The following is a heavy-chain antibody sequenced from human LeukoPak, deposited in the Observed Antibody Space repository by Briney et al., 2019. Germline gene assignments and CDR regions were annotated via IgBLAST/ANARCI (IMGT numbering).Heavy chain of an antibody. J-gene: IGHJ4*02. D-gene: IGHD1-1*01. V-gene: IGHV4-31*03. Sequence: KSSETLSLTCTVSGASISSGGYYWSWIRQQPGKGLEWIGYSHYSGTSYYSTSLKSRIAISIDTSENQFSLKLSSVTAADTAVYYCARDGPTSVLWGQGTLVTVSS. CDR2: SHYSGTS. CDR3: ARDGPTSVL. CDR1: GASISSGGYY.